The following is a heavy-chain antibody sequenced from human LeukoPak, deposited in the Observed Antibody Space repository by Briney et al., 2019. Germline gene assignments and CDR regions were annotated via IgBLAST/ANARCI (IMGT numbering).Heavy chain of an antibody. D-gene: IGHD5-12*01. J-gene: IGHJ4*02. Sequence: PSQTLSLTCTVSGGSISSGDYYWGWIRQPPGKGLEWIGYIYYSGSTYYNPSLKSRVTISVDTSKNQFSLKLSSVTAADTGVYYCARVGVGGYDWEYYFDYWGQGTLVTVSP. CDR3: ARVGVGGYDWEYYFDY. CDR1: GGSISSGDYY. V-gene: IGHV4-30-4*08. CDR2: IYYSGST.